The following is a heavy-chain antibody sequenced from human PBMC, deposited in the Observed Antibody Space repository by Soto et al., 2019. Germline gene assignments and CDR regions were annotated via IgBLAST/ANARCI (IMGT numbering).Heavy chain of an antibody. CDR3: ARGPEVTTFDY. CDR2: IIPILGIA. V-gene: IGHV1-69*02. CDR1: GGTFSSYT. Sequence: SVKVSCKASGGTFSSYTISWVRQAPGQGLEWMGRIIPILGIANYAQKFQGRVTITADKSTSTDYMELSSLRSEDTAVYYCARGPEVTTFDYWGQGTLVTVSS. J-gene: IGHJ4*02. D-gene: IGHD4-17*01.